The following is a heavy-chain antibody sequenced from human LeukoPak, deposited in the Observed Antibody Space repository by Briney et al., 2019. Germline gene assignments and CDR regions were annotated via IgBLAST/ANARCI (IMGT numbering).Heavy chain of an antibody. J-gene: IGHJ5*02. D-gene: IGHD2-2*01. CDR1: GYTFTTYY. V-gene: IGHV1-46*01. Sequence: ASVKVSCKASGYTFTTYYIHWVRQAPGQGLEWMGVINPSGGSTSFAQKFQARLTMTRDTSTSTVYMELSGLRSEDTAVYYCAREIVVVPAAMGFDPWGRGTLVTVSS. CDR3: AREIVVVPAAMGFDP. CDR2: INPSGGST.